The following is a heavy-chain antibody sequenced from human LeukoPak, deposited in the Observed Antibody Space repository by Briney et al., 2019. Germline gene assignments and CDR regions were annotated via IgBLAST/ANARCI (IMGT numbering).Heavy chain of an antibody. J-gene: IGHJ3*02. D-gene: IGHD5-12*01. CDR3: ARGSGYDSYAFDI. CDR2: IYPGDSDT. V-gene: IGHV5-51*01. Sequence: GESLKISCKGSGYNFPSYWIGWVRQMPGKGLEWMGIIYPGDSDTRYSPSFEGQVTISADKSISTAYLQWSSLKASDTAMYYCARGSGYDSYAFDIWGQGTMVTVSS. CDR1: GYNFPSYW.